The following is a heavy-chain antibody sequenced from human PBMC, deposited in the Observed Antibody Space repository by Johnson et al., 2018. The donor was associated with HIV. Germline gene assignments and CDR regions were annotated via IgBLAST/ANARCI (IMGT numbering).Heavy chain of an antibody. CDR1: GIIVTGNF. V-gene: IGHV3-66*01. J-gene: IGHJ3*02. Sequence: VQLVESGGGLVQPGGSLRLSCAASGIIVTGNFMSWVRQAPGKGLEWVSVIYSGGSTYYADSVKGRFTISSDNFKNTLYLQMNSLISEDTAVYYCAKDSGANWNYGAFDIWSQGTMVTVSS. CDR3: AKDSGANWNYGAFDI. D-gene: IGHD1-7*01. CDR2: IYSGGST.